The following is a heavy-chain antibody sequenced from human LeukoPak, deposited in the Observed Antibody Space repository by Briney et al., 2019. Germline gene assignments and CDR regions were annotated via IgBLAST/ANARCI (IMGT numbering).Heavy chain of an antibody. V-gene: IGHV1-24*01. J-gene: IGHJ4*02. CDR3: ARSPQDWNYAHDY. CDR2: FDPEDGET. CDR1: GYTLTELS. D-gene: IGHD1-7*01. Sequence: ASVKVSCKVSGYTLTELSMHWVRQAPGKGLEWMGGFDPEDGETIYAQKFQGRVTMTEDTSTDTAYMELSRLRSDDTAVYYCARSPQDWNYAHDYWGQGTLVTVSS.